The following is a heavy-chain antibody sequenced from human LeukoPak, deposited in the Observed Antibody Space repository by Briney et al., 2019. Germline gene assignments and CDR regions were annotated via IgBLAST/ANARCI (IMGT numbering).Heavy chain of an antibody. D-gene: IGHD3-9*01. Sequence: GESLKISCKGSGYSFTNYWIGWVRQMPGKGLEWMGIIYPRDSHTKYSPPFQGQVTISVDQSINTAYLQWSSLKASDTAMYYCARSPKLNSDVLTGYYADYWGQGTLITVSS. CDR2: IYPRDSHT. CDR1: GYSFTNYW. V-gene: IGHV5-51*01. CDR3: ARSPKLNSDVLTGYYADY. J-gene: IGHJ4*02.